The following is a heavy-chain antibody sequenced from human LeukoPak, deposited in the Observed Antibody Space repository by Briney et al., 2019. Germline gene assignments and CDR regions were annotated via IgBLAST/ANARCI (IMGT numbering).Heavy chain of an antibody. CDR1: GFTFSSYW. Sequence: GGSLRLSCAASGFTFSSYWMHWVRQAPGKGLVWVSRINSDGSSTSYADSVKGRFTISRDNSKNTLYLQMNSLRAEDTAVYYCAGSGLGHWYFDLWGRGTLVTVSS. CDR2: INSDGSST. CDR3: AGSGLGHWYFDL. V-gene: IGHV3-74*01. J-gene: IGHJ2*01. D-gene: IGHD2-15*01.